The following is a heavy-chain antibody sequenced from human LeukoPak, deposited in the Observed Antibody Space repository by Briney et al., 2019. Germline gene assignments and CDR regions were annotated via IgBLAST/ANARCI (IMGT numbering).Heavy chain of an antibody. Sequence: SETLSLTCTVSGGSISSCYWSWIRQPPGKGLEWIGYVYYSGSTNYNPSLKSRVTISVDTSKNQFSLKLSSVTAADTAVYYCARGEDLRYYYGMDVWGQGTTVTVSS. CDR2: VYYSGST. J-gene: IGHJ6*02. CDR1: GGSISSCY. D-gene: IGHD4-17*01. V-gene: IGHV4-59*01. CDR3: ARGEDLRYYYGMDV.